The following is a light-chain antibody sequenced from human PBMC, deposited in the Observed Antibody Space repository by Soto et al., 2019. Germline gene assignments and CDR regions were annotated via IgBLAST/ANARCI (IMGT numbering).Light chain of an antibody. CDR1: SSDVGAYNY. CDR2: DVS. Sequence: QSALTQPASVSGSPGQSITISCTGTSSDVGAYNYVSWYQQYPGQAPKLMIFDVSYRPSGVSNRFSGSTSVNTASLTISGLQAEDEADYYCGSYTSSSTLLFGGGTKLTVL. CDR3: GSYTSSSTLL. V-gene: IGLV2-14*01. J-gene: IGLJ2*01.